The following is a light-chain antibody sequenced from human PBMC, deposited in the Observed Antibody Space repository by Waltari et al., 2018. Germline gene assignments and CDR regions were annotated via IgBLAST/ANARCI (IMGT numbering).Light chain of an antibody. J-gene: IGLJ1*01. Sequence: QSALTQPASVSGSPGQSITISCTGTSSDVGGYNYVSWYQHHPGKAPKLMFYDVSNRPSGVSNRFSGSKSGNTASLTISGLQAEDEADYYCSSYTSSFYVFGTGTKVTVL. CDR2: DVS. CDR3: SSYTSSFYV. CDR1: SSDVGGYNY. V-gene: IGLV2-14*03.